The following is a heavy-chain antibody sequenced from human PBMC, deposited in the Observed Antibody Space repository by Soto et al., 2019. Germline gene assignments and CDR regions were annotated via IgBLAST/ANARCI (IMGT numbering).Heavy chain of an antibody. CDR2: IYWDDDK. CDR3: AHRRSGRVVYYFDY. V-gene: IGHV2-5*02. J-gene: IGHJ4*02. Sequence: QITLKESGPTLVKPTQTLTLTCTFSGFSLSTSGVGVGWIRQPPGKALEWLALIYWDDDKRYSPSLKSRLTTXKXTXXNQVVLTMTNMDPVDTATYYCAHRRSGRVVYYFDYWGQGTLVTVSS. CDR1: GFSLSTSGVG. D-gene: IGHD1-26*01.